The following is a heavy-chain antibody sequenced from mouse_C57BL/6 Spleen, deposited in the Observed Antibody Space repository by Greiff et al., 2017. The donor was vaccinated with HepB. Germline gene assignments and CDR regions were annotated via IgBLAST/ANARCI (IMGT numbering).Heavy chain of an antibody. Sequence: QVQLKQPGAELVKPGASVKMSCKASGYTFTSYWITWVKQRPGQGLEWIGDIYPGSGSTNYNEKFKSKATRTVDTSSSTAYMQLSSLTSEDSAVYYCARPLLRYSYFDYWGQGTTLTVSS. CDR2: IYPGSGST. CDR3: ARPLLRYSYFDY. CDR1: GYTFTSYW. V-gene: IGHV1-55*01. J-gene: IGHJ2*01. D-gene: IGHD1-1*01.